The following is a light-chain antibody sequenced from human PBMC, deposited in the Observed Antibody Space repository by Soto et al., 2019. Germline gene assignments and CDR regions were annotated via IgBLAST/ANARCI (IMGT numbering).Light chain of an antibody. CDR1: QTISSW. J-gene: IGKJ1*01. Sequence: DIQLPQAPSTLSGSVGDRVTITCRGSQTISSWLAWYQQKRGKAPKLLIYKASTLKSGVQSRFSGSGSGTEFTLTISSLQPDDFGTYYCQQYNGYPEAFGQGTKVDIK. CDR2: KAS. CDR3: QQYNGYPEA. V-gene: IGKV1-5*03.